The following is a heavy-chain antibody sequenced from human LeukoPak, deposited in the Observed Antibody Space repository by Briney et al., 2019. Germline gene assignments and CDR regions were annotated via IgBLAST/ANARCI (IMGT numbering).Heavy chain of an antibody. D-gene: IGHD1-26*01. Sequence: KPSETLSLTCSVSGYSISSGYYWGWIRQPPGKGLEYIGYIYYSGSTNYNPSLKSRVTISVDTSKNQFSLKLSSVTAADTAVYYCARGKWDLESGEAFDIWGQGTMVTVSS. V-gene: IGHV4-61*01. CDR2: IYYSGST. CDR1: GYSISSGYY. CDR3: ARGKWDLESGEAFDI. J-gene: IGHJ3*02.